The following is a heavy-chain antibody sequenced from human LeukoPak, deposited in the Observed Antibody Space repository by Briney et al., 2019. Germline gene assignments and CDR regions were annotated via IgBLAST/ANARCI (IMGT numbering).Heavy chain of an antibody. V-gene: IGHV5-51*01. CDR2: IYPGGSET. CDR1: GYSFTNYW. Sequence: PGESLKISCQGSGYSFTNYWIGWVRQMPGKGLEWMGNIYPGGSETRFSPSFQGQVTISVDKSTRTAYLQWSRLKASDTAMYYCARLTSVTLPFDFWGQGTLVTVSS. CDR3: ARLTSVTLPFDF. J-gene: IGHJ4*02. D-gene: IGHD4-17*01.